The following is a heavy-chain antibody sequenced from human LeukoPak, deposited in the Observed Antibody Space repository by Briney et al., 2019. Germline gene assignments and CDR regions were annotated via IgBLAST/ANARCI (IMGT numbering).Heavy chain of an antibody. CDR2: IYYSGST. V-gene: IGHV4-39*07. Sequence: SETLSLTCTVSGGSISSSSYYWGWIRQPPGKGLEWIGSIYYSGSTYYNPSLKSRVTISVDTSKNQFSLKLSSVTAADTAVYYCASLDYDILTGYYPFDYWSQGTLVTVSS. J-gene: IGHJ4*02. CDR1: GGSISSSSYY. D-gene: IGHD3-9*01. CDR3: ASLDYDILTGYYPFDY.